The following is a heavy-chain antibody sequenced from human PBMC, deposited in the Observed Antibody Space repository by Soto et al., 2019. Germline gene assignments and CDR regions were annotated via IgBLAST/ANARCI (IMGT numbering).Heavy chain of an antibody. CDR1: EVSFNPYA. V-gene: IGHV3-23*01. CDR2: VSDSSDAK. CDR3: AIVVVTEYFDS. D-gene: IGHD2-21*02. J-gene: IGHJ4*02. Sequence: GGSLRLSCTSSEVSFNPYAMSWVRQVPGKGPEWVAIVSDSSDAKYLVDSVKGRFTISRDNSKNTLYLQMNSLRADDTAVYYCAIVVVTEYFDSWGQGTLVTVSS.